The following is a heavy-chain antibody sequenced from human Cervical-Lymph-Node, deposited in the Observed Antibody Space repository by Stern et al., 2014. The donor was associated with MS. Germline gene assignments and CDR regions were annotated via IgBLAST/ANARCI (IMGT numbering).Heavy chain of an antibody. Sequence: VQLVESGGDVVQPGRSVRLSCEASGFTFSSYGMNWVRQAPGKGLEWVRFISYDENHKYYAASVKGRFTISRDNSKITLHLQMNSVTPDDTAIYYCARDYEDTSMLFDHWGQGTLVTVSS. CDR2: ISYDENHK. D-gene: IGHD2-8*01. CDR1: GFTFSSYG. J-gene: IGHJ4*02. V-gene: IGHV3-30*03. CDR3: ARDYEDTSMLFDH.